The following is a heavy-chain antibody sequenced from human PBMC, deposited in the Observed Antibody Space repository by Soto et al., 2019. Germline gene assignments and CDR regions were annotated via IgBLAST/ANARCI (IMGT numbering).Heavy chain of an antibody. J-gene: IGHJ5*02. V-gene: IGHV1-18*01. Sequence: QVQLVQSGAEVKKPGASVKVSCKASGYTFTSYGISWVRQAPGQGLEWMGWISAYNGNTNYAQKLQGRVTMTADTSTSTAYMELRSLRSDDTAVYYCARAIRDYSKGEWFDPWGQGTLVTVSS. CDR2: ISAYNGNT. CDR3: ARAIRDYSKGEWFDP. D-gene: IGHD4-4*01. CDR1: GYTFTSYG.